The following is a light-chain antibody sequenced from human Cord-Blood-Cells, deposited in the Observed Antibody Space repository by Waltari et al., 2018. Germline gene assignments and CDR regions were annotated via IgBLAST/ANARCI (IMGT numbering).Light chain of an antibody. V-gene: IGLV2-14*01. CDR3: SSYTSSSTYV. Sequence: QSALTQPASVSGSPGQSITISCTGTSSDVGGYNYVSWYQQHPGKAPKLMIYDVSKLPSGVSNRYSGSKSGNTASLTISGLQAEDEADYYCSSYTSSSTYVVGTGTKVTVL. CDR1: SSDVGGYNY. J-gene: IGLJ1*01. CDR2: DVS.